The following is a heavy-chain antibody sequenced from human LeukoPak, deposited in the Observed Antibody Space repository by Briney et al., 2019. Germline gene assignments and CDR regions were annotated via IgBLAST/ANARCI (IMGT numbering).Heavy chain of an antibody. V-gene: IGHV3-7*01. CDR1: GFTFSNYW. Sequence: GGSLRLSCAASGFTFSNYWMNWVRQAAGKGLEWVANVNRDGGEKYYMDSVKGRFTISRDNTQNSLFLHMSSLRADDTAVYYCATYILNAGDSNWYDRWGQGTLVTVSS. D-gene: IGHD2-21*01. CDR2: VNRDGGEK. J-gene: IGHJ5*02. CDR3: ATYILNAGDSNWYDR.